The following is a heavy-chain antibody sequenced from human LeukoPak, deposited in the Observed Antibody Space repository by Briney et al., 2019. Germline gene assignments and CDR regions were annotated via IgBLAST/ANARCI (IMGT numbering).Heavy chain of an antibody. CDR1: GGTFSSYA. J-gene: IGHJ6*03. Sequence: SVKVSCKASGGTFSSYAISWVRQAPGQGLEWMGGIIPIFGTANYAQKFQGRVTITADESTSTAYMELSSLRSEDTAVYYCARAGGFAGYMDVWGKGTTVTISS. CDR3: ARAGGFAGYMDV. D-gene: IGHD3-16*01. CDR2: IIPIFGTA. V-gene: IGHV1-69*13.